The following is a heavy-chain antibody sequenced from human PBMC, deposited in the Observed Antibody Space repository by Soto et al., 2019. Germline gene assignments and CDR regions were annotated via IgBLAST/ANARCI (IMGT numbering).Heavy chain of an antibody. CDR1: SGSISTSNW. CDR3: ARGNRDYYYYMDV. Sequence: QVQLQESGPGLVKPSGTLSLTCAVSSGSISTSNWWSWVRQPPGKGLEWIGEIYRSGSTNYNPSLKSRVTISVDKYKNQFSLKLSSVTAADTAVYYCARGNRDYYYYMDVWGKGTTVTVSS. CDR2: IYRSGST. V-gene: IGHV4-4*02. D-gene: IGHD3-10*01. J-gene: IGHJ6*03.